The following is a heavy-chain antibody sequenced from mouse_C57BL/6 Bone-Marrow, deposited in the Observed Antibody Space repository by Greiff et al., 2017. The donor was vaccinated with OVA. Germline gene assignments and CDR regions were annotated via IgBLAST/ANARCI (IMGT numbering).Heavy chain of an antibody. D-gene: IGHD2-4*01. CDR3: TKPGYDYDRGSWFAY. V-gene: IGHV6-3*01. Sequence: EVKVEESGGGLVQPGGSMKLSCVASGFTFSNYWMNWVRQSPEKGLEWVAQIRLKSDNYATHYAESVKGRFTISRDDSKSSVYLQMNNLRAEDTGIYYCTKPGYDYDRGSWFAYWGQGTLVTVSA. CDR1: GFTFSNYW. CDR2: IRLKSDNYAT. J-gene: IGHJ3*01.